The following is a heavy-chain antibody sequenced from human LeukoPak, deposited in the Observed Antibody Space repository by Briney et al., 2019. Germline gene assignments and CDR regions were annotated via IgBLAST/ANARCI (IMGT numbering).Heavy chain of an antibody. CDR3: ARTYDFWSGSAYYFDY. J-gene: IGHJ4*02. D-gene: IGHD3-3*01. V-gene: IGHV1-2*04. Sequence: ASVKVSCKASGYTFTGYYMHWVRQAPGQGLEWMGWINPNSGGTNYAQKFQGWVTMTRDTSISTAYMELSRLRSDDTAVYYCARTYDFWSGSAYYFDYWGQGTLVTVSS. CDR1: GYTFTGYY. CDR2: INPNSGGT.